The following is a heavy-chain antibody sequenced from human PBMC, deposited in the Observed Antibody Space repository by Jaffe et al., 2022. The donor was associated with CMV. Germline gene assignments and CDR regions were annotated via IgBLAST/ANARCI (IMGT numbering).Heavy chain of an antibody. V-gene: IGHV3-53*01. Sequence: EVQLVESGGGLIQPGGSLRLSCAASGFTVSSNYIRWVRQAPGKGLEWVSVIYSGGSTFYADSVKGRFTISRDNSKNTVFLQMNSLRAEDTAVYYCARDRGDYWGQGTLVTVSS. CDR1: GFTVSSNY. CDR2: IYSGGST. J-gene: IGHJ4*02. CDR3: ARDRGDY.